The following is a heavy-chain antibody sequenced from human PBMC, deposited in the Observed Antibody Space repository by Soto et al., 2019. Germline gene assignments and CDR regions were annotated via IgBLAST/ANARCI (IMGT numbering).Heavy chain of an antibody. CDR2: IWYDGSNK. CDR1: GFTFSSYG. D-gene: IGHD3-22*01. Sequence: GGSLRLSCAASGFTFSSYGMHWVRQAPGKGLEWVAVIWYDGSNKYYADSVKGRFTISRDNSKNTLYLQMNSLRAEDTAVYYCARSPASGPPSYYYDSSGSPAFDIWGQGTMVTVSS. V-gene: IGHV3-33*01. J-gene: IGHJ3*02. CDR3: ARSPASGPPSYYYDSSGSPAFDI.